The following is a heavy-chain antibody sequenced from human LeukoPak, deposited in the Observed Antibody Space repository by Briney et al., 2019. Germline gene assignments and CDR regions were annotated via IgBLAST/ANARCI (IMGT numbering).Heavy chain of an antibody. D-gene: IGHD6-19*01. Sequence: GASVKVSCKASGYTFTSYGISWVGQAPGQGLEWMGWISAYNGNTNYAQKLQGRVTMTTDTSTSTAYMELRSLRSDDTAVYYCARSSGWAPENWFDPWGQGTLVTVSS. CDR2: ISAYNGNT. V-gene: IGHV1-18*01. J-gene: IGHJ5*02. CDR1: GYTFTSYG. CDR3: ARSSGWAPENWFDP.